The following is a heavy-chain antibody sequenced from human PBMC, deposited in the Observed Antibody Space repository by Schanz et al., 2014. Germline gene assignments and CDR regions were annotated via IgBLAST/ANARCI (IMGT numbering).Heavy chain of an antibody. CDR2: IRYDGITK. CDR1: GFSFSDYG. CDR3: AREDGTSNTRCFDY. V-gene: IGHV3-30*03. D-gene: IGHD2-2*01. J-gene: IGHJ4*02. Sequence: QVQLVESGGGVVQPGRSLRLSCAGSGFSFSDYGMHWVRQAPGRGLEWVALIRYDGITKYYLDSVKGRFTISRDESKNTLYLQMNSLRAEDTAVYYCAREDGTSNTRCFDYWGQGALVTVSS.